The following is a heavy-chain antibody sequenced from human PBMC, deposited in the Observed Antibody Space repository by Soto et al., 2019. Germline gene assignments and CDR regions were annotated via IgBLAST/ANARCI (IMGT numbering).Heavy chain of an antibody. CDR1: GFTFSSYG. V-gene: IGHV3-30*18. D-gene: IGHD3-9*01. J-gene: IGHJ4*02. CDR2: ISYDGSNK. Sequence: HPGGSLRLSCAASGFTFSSYGMHWVRQAPGKGLEWVAVISYDGSNKYYADSVKGRFTISRDNSKNTLYLQMNSLRAEDTAVYYCAKGDYDILTGTDDWGQGT. CDR3: AKGDYDILTGTDD.